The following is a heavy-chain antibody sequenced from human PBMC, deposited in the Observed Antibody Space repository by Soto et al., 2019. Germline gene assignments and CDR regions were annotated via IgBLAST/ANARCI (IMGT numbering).Heavy chain of an antibody. J-gene: IGHJ4*02. D-gene: IGHD5-12*01. CDR1: GGSISSGDYY. V-gene: IGHV4-31*03. CDR2: IYYSGSA. Sequence: QVQLQESGPGLVKPSQTLSLTCNVSGGSISSGDYYWSWIRQHPGKGLEWIGYIYYSGSAYYNPSLKSRVTISVDTSKNQFFLKLSSVTAADTAVYYCARDGSGYASFDYWGQGTLVTVSS. CDR3: ARDGSGYASFDY.